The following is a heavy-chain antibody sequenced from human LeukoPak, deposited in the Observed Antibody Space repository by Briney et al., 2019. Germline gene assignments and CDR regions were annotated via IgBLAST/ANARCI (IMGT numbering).Heavy chain of an antibody. J-gene: IGHJ5*02. CDR3: ATKGANYDILTGYYPPHWFDP. V-gene: IGHV1-24*01. D-gene: IGHD3-9*01. Sequence: GASVKVSCKVSGYTLTELSMHWMRQAPGKGLEWMGGFDPEDGETIYAQKFQGRVTMTEDTSTDTAYMELSSLRSEDTAVYYCATKGANYDILTGYYPPHWFDPWGQGTLVTVSS. CDR1: GYTLTELS. CDR2: FDPEDGET.